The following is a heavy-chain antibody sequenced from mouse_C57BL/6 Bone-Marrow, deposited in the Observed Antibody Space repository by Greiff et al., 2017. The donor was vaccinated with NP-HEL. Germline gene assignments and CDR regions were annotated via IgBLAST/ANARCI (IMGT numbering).Heavy chain of an antibody. CDR2: ISNGGGST. CDR3: ARHKYYGSSYYFDY. Sequence: EVQVVESGGGLVQPGGSLKLSCAASGFTFSDYYMYWVRQTPEQRLEWVAYISNGGGSTYYPDTVKGRSTISRDKAKNTLYLQMSLLKAEDTAIYDCARHKYYGSSYYFDYWGQGTTLTVSS. V-gene: IGHV5-12*01. J-gene: IGHJ2*01. D-gene: IGHD1-1*01. CDR1: GFTFSDYY.